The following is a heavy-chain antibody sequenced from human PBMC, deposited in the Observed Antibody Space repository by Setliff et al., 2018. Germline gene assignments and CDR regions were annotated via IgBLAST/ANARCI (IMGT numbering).Heavy chain of an antibody. CDR1: GGSISSYY. D-gene: IGHD5-12*01. J-gene: IGHJ4*02. V-gene: IGHV4-59*01. Sequence: PSETLSLTCTVSGGSISSYYWSWIRQPPGKGLEWIGYIYYSGSTNYNPSLKSRVTISVDTSKNQFSLKLSSVTAADTAVYYCARHMVWSGDEDWGPGTLVTVSS. CDR2: IYYSGST. CDR3: ARHMVWSGDED.